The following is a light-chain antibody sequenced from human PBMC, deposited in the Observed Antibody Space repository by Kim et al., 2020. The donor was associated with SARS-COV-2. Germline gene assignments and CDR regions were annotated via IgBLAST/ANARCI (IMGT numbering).Light chain of an antibody. CDR1: QGLVHSDGDTY. V-gene: IGKV2-24*01. CDR3: MQSTQSPWT. J-gene: IGKJ1*01. CDR2: KIS. Sequence: DIVMTQTPLSSPVTLGQPASISCRSSQGLVHSDGDTYLNWLQQRPGQSPRLLIYKISKRFSGVPDRFSGSGAGTDFTLKISRVEAEDVGVYYCMQSTQSPWTFGQGTKVDIK.